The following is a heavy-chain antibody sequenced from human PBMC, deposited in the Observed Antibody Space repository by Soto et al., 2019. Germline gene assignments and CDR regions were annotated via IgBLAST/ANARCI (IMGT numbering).Heavy chain of an antibody. J-gene: IGHJ4*02. CDR3: ARAYCGGDCYLDY. D-gene: IGHD2-21*02. CDR1: GGSISSGGYY. CDR2: IYYSGST. V-gene: IGHV4-31*03. Sequence: PSETLSLTCTVSGGSISSGGYYWSWIRQHPGKGLEWIGYIYYSGSTYYNPSLKSRVTISVDTSKNQFSLKLSSVTAADTAVYYCARAYCGGDCYLDYWGQGTLVTVSS.